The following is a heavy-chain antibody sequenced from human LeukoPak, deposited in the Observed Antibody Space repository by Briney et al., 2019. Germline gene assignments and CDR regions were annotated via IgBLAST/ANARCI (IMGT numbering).Heavy chain of an antibody. CDR1: GFTFSNAW. V-gene: IGHV3-15*01. J-gene: IGHJ6*03. CDR2: IKSKTDDGTT. Sequence: NAGGSLRLSCAASGFTFSNAWMSWVRQAPGKGLEWVGRIKSKTDDGTTDYAAPVKGRFTISRDDSKNTLYLQMNSLKTEDTAVYYCTTAIPPAYYYYYYMDVWGKGTTVTVSS. CDR3: TTAIPPAYYYYYYMDV.